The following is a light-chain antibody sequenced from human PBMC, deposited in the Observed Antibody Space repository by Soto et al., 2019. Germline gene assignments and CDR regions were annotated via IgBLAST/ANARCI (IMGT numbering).Light chain of an antibody. CDR3: QSYDNSLSGSEVV. CDR2: GNT. J-gene: IGLJ3*02. V-gene: IGLV1-40*01. CDR1: SSNIGSGYD. Sequence: QSVLTQPPSVSGAPGQRVTISCTGSSSNIGSGYDVHWYQQIPGRAPKILIYGNTNRPSGVPERFSATKSGTSASLAITGLQADDDADYYCQSYDNSLSGSEVVFGGGTKLTVL.